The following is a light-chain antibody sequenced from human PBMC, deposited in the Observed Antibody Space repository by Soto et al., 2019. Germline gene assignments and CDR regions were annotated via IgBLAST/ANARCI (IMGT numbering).Light chain of an antibody. V-gene: IGKV3-11*01. CDR3: LHRSNWPLT. J-gene: IGKJ4*01. Sequence: EIVLTQSPATLSLFPGERATLSCRASQSVSSFLAWYQQKPGQPPRLLIYDASNRATGIPARFSGGGSGTDYTLTISSLEPEDFAVYYCLHRSNWPLTFGGGTQVEIK. CDR2: DAS. CDR1: QSVSSF.